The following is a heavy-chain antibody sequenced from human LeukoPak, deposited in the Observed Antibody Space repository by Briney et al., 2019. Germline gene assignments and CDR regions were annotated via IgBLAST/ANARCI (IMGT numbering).Heavy chain of an antibody. D-gene: IGHD7-27*01. CDR3: AKERLGNTKWLDP. V-gene: IGHV3-23*01. J-gene: IGHJ5*02. Sequence: PGGSLRLSCATSGFTFNMYAMGWVRQAPGKGLQWVSSISGSGDTTYYADSVKGRFTISRDNSKNTLYLQMNSLGADDAAIYYCAKERLGNTKWLDPWGQGTLVTVSS. CDR2: ISGSGDTT. CDR1: GFTFNMYA.